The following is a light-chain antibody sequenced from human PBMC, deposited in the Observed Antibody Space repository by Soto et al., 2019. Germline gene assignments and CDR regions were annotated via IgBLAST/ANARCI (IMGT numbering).Light chain of an antibody. CDR2: EVN. J-gene: IGLJ1*01. CDR3: SSYAGSSNV. V-gene: IGLV2-8*01. Sequence: QSALTQPPSASGSPGQSGAISCTGTSSDVGGYNYVSWYQQHPGKAPKLMIYEVNKRPSGVPDRFSGSKSGNTASLTVSGLQAEDEADYYCSSYAGSSNVFATGTKVTVL. CDR1: SSDVGGYNY.